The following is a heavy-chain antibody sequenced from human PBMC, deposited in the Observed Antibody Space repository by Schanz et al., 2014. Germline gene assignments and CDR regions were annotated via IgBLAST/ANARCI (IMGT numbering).Heavy chain of an antibody. Sequence: QVQLQESGPGLVKPSETLSLTCTVSGGTISSYYWSWIRQPPGKGLEWIGEIYHSGRTNYDPSLKSRVAISMDNSNNQLSLKVSSVTAADTAIYYCARGDISGYNGGLMDTWGQGTLVTVSS. CDR2: IYHSGRT. D-gene: IGHD5-12*01. J-gene: IGHJ5*02. V-gene: IGHV4-59*12. CDR1: GGTISSYY. CDR3: ARGDISGYNGGLMDT.